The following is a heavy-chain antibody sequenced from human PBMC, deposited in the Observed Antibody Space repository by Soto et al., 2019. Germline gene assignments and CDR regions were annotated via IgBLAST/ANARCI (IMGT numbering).Heavy chain of an antibody. Sequence: QVQLVQSGAEVKKPGSSVKVSCKASGGTFSSYAISWVRQAPGQGLEWMGGIIPIFGTANYTQKFQGRVTITADKSTSTAYMELSSLRSEDTAVYYCARCPYSSSSSLGWFDPWGQGTLVTVSS. CDR3: ARCPYSSSSSLGWFDP. V-gene: IGHV1-69*06. D-gene: IGHD6-6*01. J-gene: IGHJ5*02. CDR2: IIPIFGTA. CDR1: GGTFSSYA.